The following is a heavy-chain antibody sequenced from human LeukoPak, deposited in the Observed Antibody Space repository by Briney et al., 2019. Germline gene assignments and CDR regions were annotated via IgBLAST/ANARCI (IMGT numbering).Heavy chain of an antibody. CDR2: ISGSSSAI. D-gene: IGHD6-13*01. CDR1: GFTFSTYS. Sequence: GGSLRLSCAASGFTFSTYSMTWVRQAPGKGLEWVSYISGSSSAIYYADSVKGRFTISRDNAKNSLYLQVNSLRDEDTAVYYCARDHYSRNDYWGQGTLVTVSS. V-gene: IGHV3-48*02. CDR3: ARDHYSRNDY. J-gene: IGHJ4*02.